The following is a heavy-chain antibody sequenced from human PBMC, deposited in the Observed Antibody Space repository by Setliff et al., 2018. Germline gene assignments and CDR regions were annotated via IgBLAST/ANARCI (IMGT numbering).Heavy chain of an antibody. Sequence: SESLSLTCAVSGGSFRANYWSWIRQPPGKGLEWIGEINPGGSIDYTPSLKSRVTISVDTSKNQVSLKLSSVTAADTAVYYCARGRNVAARLLDSWGQGTLVTVSS. V-gene: IGHV4-34*01. D-gene: IGHD6-6*01. J-gene: IGHJ4*02. CDR2: INPGGSI. CDR3: ARGRNVAARLLDS. CDR1: GGSFRANY.